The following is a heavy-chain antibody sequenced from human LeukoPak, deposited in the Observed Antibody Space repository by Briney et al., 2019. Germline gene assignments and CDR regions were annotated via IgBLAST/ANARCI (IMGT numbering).Heavy chain of an antibody. CDR1: GFTFSSYA. D-gene: IGHD3-22*01. J-gene: IGHJ4*02. V-gene: IGHV3-48*01. CDR3: ARGSTYYDSSGQVPFDY. CDR2: ISRVISTV. Sequence: GGSLRLSCAASGFTFSSYAMSWVRQAPGKGLEWVSFISRVISTVYYADSVKGRFTISRDNAKNSMYLQMNSLRAEDTAVYYCARGSTYYDSSGQVPFDYWGQGTLVTVSS.